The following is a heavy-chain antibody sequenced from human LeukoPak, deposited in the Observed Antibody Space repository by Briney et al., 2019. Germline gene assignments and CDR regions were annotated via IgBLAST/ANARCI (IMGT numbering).Heavy chain of an antibody. CDR3: ARTFWDKSNGYNYYFDY. V-gene: IGHV3-30*04. CDR2: MSYDGSAK. D-gene: IGHD5-24*01. J-gene: IGHJ4*02. Sequence: GGSLRLSCAASGFSFSGYAMHWVRQAPGNGLEWVTVMSYDGSAKYYSDSVKGRFTISRDNSKNTLYLQMNSLRAEDTAVYYCARTFWDKSNGYNYYFDYWGQGSLVTVSS. CDR1: GFSFSGYA.